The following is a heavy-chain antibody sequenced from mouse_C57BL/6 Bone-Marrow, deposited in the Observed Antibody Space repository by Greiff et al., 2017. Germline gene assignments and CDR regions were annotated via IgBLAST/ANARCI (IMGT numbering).Heavy chain of an antibody. CDR2: FYPRSGNT. V-gene: IGHV1-81*01. J-gene: IGHJ2*01. Sequence: QVQLQQSGAELARPGASVKLSCKASGYTFTSYGISWVKQRTGQGLEWIGGFYPRSGNTYYNEKFKGKATLTADKSASTAYMELRSLTSEDSAVYVCASDSSGYESYWGQGTTRTVSS. D-gene: IGHD3-2*02. CDR3: ASDSSGYESY. CDR1: GYTFTSYG.